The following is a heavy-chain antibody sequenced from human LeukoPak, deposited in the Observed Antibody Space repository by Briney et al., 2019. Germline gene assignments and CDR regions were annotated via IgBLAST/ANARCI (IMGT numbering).Heavy chain of an antibody. CDR2: ISGSGGTT. CDR3: AKDRGNYYDTPRFDP. V-gene: IGHV3-23*01. D-gene: IGHD3-22*01. Sequence: GGSLRLSCAASGFSLSSYAMSWVRQAPGRGLEWVSSISGSGGTTYYADSVKGRFTISRDNSKNMLYLQVSSLRAEDTAIYYCAKDRGNYYDTPRFDPWGQGTLVTVSS. J-gene: IGHJ5*02. CDR1: GFSLSSYA.